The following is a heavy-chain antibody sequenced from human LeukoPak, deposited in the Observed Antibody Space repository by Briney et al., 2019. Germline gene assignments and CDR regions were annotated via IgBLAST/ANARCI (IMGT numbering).Heavy chain of an antibody. D-gene: IGHD3-9*01. CDR3: ARSPRDYDILTGSYYFDY. CDR1: GGTFSSYA. Sequence: GSSVKVSCKASGGTFSSYAISWVRQAPGQGLEWMGGIIPIFGTANYAQKFQGRVTITTDESTSTAYMELSSLRSEDTAVYYCARSPRDYDILTGSYYFDYWGQGTLVTVSS. V-gene: IGHV1-69*05. CDR2: IIPIFGTA. J-gene: IGHJ4*02.